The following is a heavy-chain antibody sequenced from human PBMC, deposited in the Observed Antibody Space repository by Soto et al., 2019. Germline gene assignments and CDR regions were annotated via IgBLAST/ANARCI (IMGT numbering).Heavy chain of an antibody. D-gene: IGHD3-10*02. J-gene: IGHJ1*01. CDR2: ISGATGIT. CDR1: GFTFSSYA. Sequence: EVRLLESGGGSVQPGGSLRLSCAASGFTFSSYAMSWVRQAPGKGLEWVSGISGATGITHYADSVKGRFTISRDNTKNNVWLQLNSLRGEDTAVDYCSKEHGVYVEYFQHWGQGTLVTVSS. CDR3: SKEHGVYVEYFQH. V-gene: IGHV3-23*01.